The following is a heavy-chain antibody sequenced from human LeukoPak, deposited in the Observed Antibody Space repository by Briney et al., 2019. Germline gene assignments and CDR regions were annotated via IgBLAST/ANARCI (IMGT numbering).Heavy chain of an antibody. Sequence: GGSLRLSCEASGFTFSSYGMHWVRQAPGKGLEWVALISDDGSNKYYEDSVKGRFTISRDNAKNTLYLQMNSLRAEDTAVYYCARDEVGATRFGYWGQGTLVTVSS. J-gene: IGHJ4*02. D-gene: IGHD1-26*01. CDR1: GFTFSSYG. V-gene: IGHV3-30*03. CDR2: ISDDGSNK. CDR3: ARDEVGATRFGY.